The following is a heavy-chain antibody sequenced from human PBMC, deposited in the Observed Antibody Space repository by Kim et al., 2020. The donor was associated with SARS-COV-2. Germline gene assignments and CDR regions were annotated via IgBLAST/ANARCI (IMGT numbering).Heavy chain of an antibody. J-gene: IGHJ5*02. CDR2: ISYDGSNK. V-gene: IGHV3-30*18. Sequence: GGSLRLSCAASGFTFSSYGMHWVRQAPGKGLEWVAVISYDGSNKYYADSVKGRFTISRDNSKNTLYLQMNSLRAEDTAVYYCAKGFGVWCDPGHQRTLAT. D-gene: IGHD2-8*01. CDR1: GFTFSSYG. CDR3: AKGFGVWCDP.